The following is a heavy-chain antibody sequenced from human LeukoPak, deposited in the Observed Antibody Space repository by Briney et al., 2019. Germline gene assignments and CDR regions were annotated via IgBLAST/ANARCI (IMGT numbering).Heavy chain of an antibody. CDR3: VRDLGGRSGH. V-gene: IGHV3-9*01. CDR2: ISWNSGSI. Sequence: GGSLRLSCAASGFTFDDYAMHWVRQAPGKGLEWVSGISWNSGSIGYADSVKGRFTISRDNAKNSLYLQMNSLRAEDTAVYYCVRDLGGRSGHWGQGTLVTVSS. J-gene: IGHJ4*02. CDR1: GFTFDDYA. D-gene: IGHD1-26*01.